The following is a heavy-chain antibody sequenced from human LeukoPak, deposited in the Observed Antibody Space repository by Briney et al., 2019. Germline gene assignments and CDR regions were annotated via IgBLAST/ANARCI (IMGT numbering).Heavy chain of an antibody. CDR2: IIPIFGTA. CDR1: GGTFSSYA. D-gene: IGHD3-22*01. J-gene: IGHJ4*02. CDR3: ARGRGFYDSSAYYRFDY. V-gene: IGHV1-69*05. Sequence: SVKVSCKASGGTFSSYAISWVRQAPGQGLEWMGGIIPIFGTANYAQKFQGRVTITTDESTSTAYMELSSLRSEDTAVYYCARGRGFYDSSAYYRFDYWGQGTLVTVSS.